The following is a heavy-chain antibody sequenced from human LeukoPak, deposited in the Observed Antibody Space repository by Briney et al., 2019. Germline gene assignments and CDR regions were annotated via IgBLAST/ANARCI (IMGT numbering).Heavy chain of an antibody. D-gene: IGHD5-24*01. V-gene: IGHV3-74*01. CDR1: GFTFSSHW. J-gene: IGHJ3*02. CDR2: INFDGSNP. CDR3: AKDLRGLDAFDM. Sequence: PGGSLRLSCVGSGFTFSSHWMHWVRQAPGKGLIWVSRINFDGSNPSYADSVKGRFIISRDNTKNTLYLQMNSLRAEDTAVYSCAKDLRGLDAFDMWGQGTMVTVSS.